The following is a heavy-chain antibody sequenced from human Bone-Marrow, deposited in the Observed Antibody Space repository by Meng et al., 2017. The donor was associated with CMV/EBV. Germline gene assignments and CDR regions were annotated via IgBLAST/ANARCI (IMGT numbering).Heavy chain of an antibody. Sequence: TCTVSGGSISSGGYYWSWIRQHPGKGLEWIGYIYYSGSTYYNPSLKSRVTISVDTSKNQFSLKLSSVTAADTAVYYCARGPYGDYDYWGQGTLVTVSS. CDR3: ARGPYGDYDY. CDR2: IYYSGST. J-gene: IGHJ4*02. V-gene: IGHV4-31*03. CDR1: GGSISSGGYY. D-gene: IGHD4-17*01.